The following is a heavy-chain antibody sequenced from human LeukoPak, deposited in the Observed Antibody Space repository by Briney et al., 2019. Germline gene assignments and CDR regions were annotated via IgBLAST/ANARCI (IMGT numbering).Heavy chain of an antibody. J-gene: IGHJ6*04. D-gene: IGHD2-2*01. CDR3: AGTYCSSTSCYDAPYYYYGMDV. CDR2: IYYSEST. V-gene: IGHV4-61*01. CDR1: GGSVSSGSYY. Sequence: SETLSLTCTVSGGSVSSGSYYWSWIRQPPGKGLEWIGYIYYSESTNYNPSLKSRVTISVDTSKNQFSLKLSSVTAADTAVYYCAGTYCSSTSCYDAPYYYYGMDVWGKGTTVTVSS.